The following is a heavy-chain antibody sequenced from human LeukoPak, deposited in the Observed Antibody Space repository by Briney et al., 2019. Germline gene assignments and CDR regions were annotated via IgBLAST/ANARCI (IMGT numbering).Heavy chain of an antibody. J-gene: IGHJ5*02. Sequence: ASVKVSCKASGYTFTGYYMHWVRQAPGQGLEWMGWINPNSGGTNYAQKFQGRVTMTRDTSISTAYMELSRLRSDDTAVYYCAREGGSGVNWFDPWGQGTLVTVSS. CDR3: AREGGSGVNWFDP. CDR1: GYTFTGYY. CDR2: INPNSGGT. V-gene: IGHV1-2*02. D-gene: IGHD6-25*01.